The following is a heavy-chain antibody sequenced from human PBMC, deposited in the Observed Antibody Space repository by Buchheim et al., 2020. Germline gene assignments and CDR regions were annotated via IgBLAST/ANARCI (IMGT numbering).Heavy chain of an antibody. CDR2: IIPIFGTA. CDR3: ARDIWRRGRQQLVLGLFDY. J-gene: IGHJ4*02. Sequence: QVQLVQSGAEVKKPGSSVKVSCKASGGTFSSYAISWVRQAPGQGLEWMGGIIPIFGTANYAQKFQGRVTITADKSTSTAYMELSSLRSEDTAVYYCARDIWRRGRQQLVLGLFDYWGQGTL. D-gene: IGHD6-13*01. V-gene: IGHV1-69*06. CDR1: GGTFSSYA.